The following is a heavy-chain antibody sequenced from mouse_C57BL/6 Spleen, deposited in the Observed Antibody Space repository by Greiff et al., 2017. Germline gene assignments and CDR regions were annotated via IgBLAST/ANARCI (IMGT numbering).Heavy chain of an antibody. CDR2: ISSGGDYI. D-gene: IGHD2-3*01. V-gene: IGHV5-9-1*02. J-gene: IGHJ3*01. CDR3: TRDRGYDGYSQFAY. Sequence: EVNLVESGEGLVKPGGSLKLSCAASGFTFSSYAMSWVRQTPEKRLEWVAYISSGGDYIYYADTVKGRFTISRDNARNTLYLQMSSLKSEDTAMYYCTRDRGYDGYSQFAYWGQGTLVTVSA. CDR1: GFTFSSYA.